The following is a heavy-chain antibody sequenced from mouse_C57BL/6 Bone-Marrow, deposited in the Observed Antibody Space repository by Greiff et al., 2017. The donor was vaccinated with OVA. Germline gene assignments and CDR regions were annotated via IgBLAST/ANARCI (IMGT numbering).Heavy chain of an antibody. CDR3: ARHRAVEAGYWYFDV. J-gene: IGHJ1*03. V-gene: IGHV5-2*01. CDR2: INSDGGST. CDR1: EYEFPSHD. Sequence: EVKLMESGGGLVQPGESLKLSCESNEYEFPSHDMSWVRKTPEKRLELVAAINSDGGSTYYPDTMERRFIISRDNTKKTLYLQLSMLRSEDTSLYYCARHRAVEAGYWYFDVWGTGTTVTVSS. D-gene: IGHD3-1*01.